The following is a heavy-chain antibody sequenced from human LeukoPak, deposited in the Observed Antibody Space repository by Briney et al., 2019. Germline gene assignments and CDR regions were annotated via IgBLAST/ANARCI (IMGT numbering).Heavy chain of an antibody. J-gene: IGHJ5*02. CDR3: ARGIWQLLNNWFDP. CDR1: GFSFSGYS. V-gene: IGHV3-21*06. CDR2: ISSGSGYI. D-gene: IGHD1-1*01. Sequence: GGSLRLSCAVSGFSFSGYSMNWVRQAPGKGLEWVSSISSGSGYIYYADSVKGRFTISRDNAKNSLYLQMNSLRAEDTAVYYSARGIWQLLNNWFDPWGQGTLVTVSS.